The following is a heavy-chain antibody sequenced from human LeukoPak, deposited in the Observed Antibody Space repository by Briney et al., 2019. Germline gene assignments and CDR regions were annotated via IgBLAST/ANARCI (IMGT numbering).Heavy chain of an antibody. CDR2: ITSSSSTM. J-gene: IGHJ4*02. D-gene: IGHD2-15*01. CDR3: ARASEGSLLDY. V-gene: IGHV3-48*01. Sequence: GGSLRLSYTASGFTFSTYSMNWVRQAPGKGLEWVSYITSSSSTMFYADSVKGRFTISRDNAGNSMYLQMNNLRAEDTAVYYCARASEGSLLDYWGQGTLVTVSS. CDR1: GFTFSTYS.